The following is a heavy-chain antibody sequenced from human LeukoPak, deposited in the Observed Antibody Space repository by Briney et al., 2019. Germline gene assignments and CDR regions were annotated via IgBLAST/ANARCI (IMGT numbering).Heavy chain of an antibody. J-gene: IGHJ4*02. Sequence: ASGTLSLTCAVSGGSISSSNWWSWVRQPPGKGLEWIGEIYHSGSTNYNPSLKSRVTISADTSKNHFSLKLNSVTTADTAVYYCTRGAGWLIDYWGQGILVTVSS. CDR3: TRGAGWLIDY. CDR2: IYHSGST. CDR1: GGSISSSNW. V-gene: IGHV4-4*02. D-gene: IGHD3-16*01.